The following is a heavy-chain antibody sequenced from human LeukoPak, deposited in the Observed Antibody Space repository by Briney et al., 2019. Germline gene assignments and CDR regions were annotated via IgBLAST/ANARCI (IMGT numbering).Heavy chain of an antibody. CDR2: IYSGGST. D-gene: IGHD6-6*01. Sequence: PGGSLRLSCAASGFTVSSNYMTWVRQAPGKGLEWISLIYSGGSTYYADSVKGRFTISRDNSKNTLYLQMNSLRAEDTAVYYCAAYSSCDYWGQGTLVTVPS. CDR1: GFTVSSNY. J-gene: IGHJ4*02. V-gene: IGHV3-53*01. CDR3: AAYSSCDY.